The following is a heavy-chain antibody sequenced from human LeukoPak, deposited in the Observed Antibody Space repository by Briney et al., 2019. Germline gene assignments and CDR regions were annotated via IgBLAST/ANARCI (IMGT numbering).Heavy chain of an antibody. V-gene: IGHV1-8*01. D-gene: IGHD3-10*01. Sequence: ASVKVSCKASGYTFTSYDINWVRQATGQGLEWMGWMSPNSGNTGYAQKFQGRVTMTRNTSISTAYMELSSLRSEDTAVYYCARTMVRGVISAYDYGMDVWGQGTTVTVSS. CDR2: MSPNSGNT. CDR3: ARTMVRGVISAYDYGMDV. J-gene: IGHJ6*02. CDR1: GYTFTSYD.